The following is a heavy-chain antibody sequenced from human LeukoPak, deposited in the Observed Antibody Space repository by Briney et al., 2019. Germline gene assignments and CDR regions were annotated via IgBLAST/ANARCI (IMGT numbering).Heavy chain of an antibody. V-gene: IGHV3-21*01. J-gene: IGHJ4*02. CDR2: ISSSSNYI. Sequence: RAGGSLRLSCAASGFTFSSYSMNWVRQAPGKGLEWVSSISSSSNYIYYADSVKGRFTISRDNAKNSLYLQMNSLRAEDTAVYYCAREHYSSGWYDYWGQGTLVTVSS. CDR1: GFTFSSYS. D-gene: IGHD6-19*01. CDR3: AREHYSSGWYDY.